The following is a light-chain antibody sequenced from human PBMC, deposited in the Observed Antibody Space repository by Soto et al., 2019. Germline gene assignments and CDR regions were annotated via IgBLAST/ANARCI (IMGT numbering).Light chain of an antibody. CDR2: DVS. V-gene: IGLV2-14*01. J-gene: IGLJ2*01. Sequence: QSALTQPASVSGSPGQSITISCTGTSNDVGGYNYVSWYQQPPGKAPKLMIYDVSNRPSGVSNRFSGSKSGNTASLTISGLQAEDEADYHCSSYTGSDVVVFGGGTKLTVL. CDR3: SSYTGSDVVV. CDR1: SNDVGGYNY.